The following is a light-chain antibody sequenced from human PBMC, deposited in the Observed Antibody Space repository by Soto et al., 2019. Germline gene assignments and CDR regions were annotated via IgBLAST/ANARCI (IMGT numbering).Light chain of an antibody. J-gene: IGKJ2*01. V-gene: IGKV1-5*03. Sequence: DIQMTQSPSTLSASVGDRVTITCRASQSISSWLAWYQQKPGKAPKLLIYKASSLASGVPSRFRGSGSGTEFTLTISSLQPDDFATYYCQQYTSYPYTFGEGTKLEIK. CDR3: QQYTSYPYT. CDR2: KAS. CDR1: QSISSW.